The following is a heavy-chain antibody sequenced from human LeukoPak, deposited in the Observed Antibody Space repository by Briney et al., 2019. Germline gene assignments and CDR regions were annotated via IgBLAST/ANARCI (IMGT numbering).Heavy chain of an antibody. CDR1: GCAFSSYG. Sequence: GGPLRLSCAASGCAFSSYGMHWARQAPGKGLEWVAFIRFDGSNKYYADSVKGRFTISRDNSKHTLYLQMNSLRAEDTAVYYCATDRSYGGAFDIWGQGTMVTVSS. CDR2: IRFDGSNK. V-gene: IGHV3-30*02. CDR3: ATDRSYGGAFDI. J-gene: IGHJ3*02. D-gene: IGHD4-23*01.